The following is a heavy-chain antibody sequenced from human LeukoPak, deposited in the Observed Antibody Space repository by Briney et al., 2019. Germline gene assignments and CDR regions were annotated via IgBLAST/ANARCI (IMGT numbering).Heavy chain of an antibody. Sequence: SETLSLTCTVSGGSISSYYWSWIRQPAGKGLEWIGRIYTSGSTNYNPSLKSRVTMSVDTSKNQFSLKLSSVTAADTAVYYCARDLGYSSSWYNWFDPWGQGTLVTVSS. CDR1: GGSISSYY. CDR3: ARDLGYSSSWYNWFDP. V-gene: IGHV4-4*07. CDR2: IYTSGST. J-gene: IGHJ5*02. D-gene: IGHD6-13*01.